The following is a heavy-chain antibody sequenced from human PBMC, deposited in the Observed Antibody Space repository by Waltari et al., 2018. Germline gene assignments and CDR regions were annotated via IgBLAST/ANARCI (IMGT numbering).Heavy chain of an antibody. CDR3: ARHLYSIDYLELDN. J-gene: IGHJ4*02. D-gene: IGHD3-22*01. V-gene: IGHV3-23*01. Sequence: EGHLLESGGGLVQPGGSLRLSCVASGFTFINYAMSWVRQAPGKGREWVLGISGRGVVTKYADSVKGRFTVSRDNSKNTLYLQLNSLRAEDTAVYYCARHLYSIDYLELDNWGQGTLVTVSS. CDR1: GFTFINYA. CDR2: ISGRGVVT.